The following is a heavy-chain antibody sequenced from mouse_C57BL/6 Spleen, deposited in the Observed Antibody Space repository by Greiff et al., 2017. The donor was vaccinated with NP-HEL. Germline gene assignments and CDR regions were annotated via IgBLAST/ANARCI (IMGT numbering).Heavy chain of an antibody. V-gene: IGHV1-64*01. J-gene: IGHJ2*01. D-gene: IGHD1-1*01. CDR1: GYTFTRYW. Sequence: VQLQQPGAELVKPGASVKLSCKASGYTFTRYWMHWVKQRPGQGLEWIGMIYPDSGSTNYNEKFKSKATLTVDKSSSTAYMQLSSLTSDDSAVYYCASSISSVVATDYWGQGTTLTVSS. CDR2: IYPDSGST. CDR3: ASSISSVVATDY.